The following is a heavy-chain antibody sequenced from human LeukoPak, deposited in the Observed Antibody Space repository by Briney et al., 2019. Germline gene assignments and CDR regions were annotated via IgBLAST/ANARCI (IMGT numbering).Heavy chain of an antibody. Sequence: SETLSLTCTVSGGSISSYYWSWIRQPPGKGLGWIGYIYYSGSTNYNPSLKSRVTISVDTSKNQFSLKLSSVTAADTAVYYCARAVDDSSGYWFDYWGQGTLVTVSS. V-gene: IGHV4-59*01. J-gene: IGHJ4*02. CDR1: GGSISSYY. D-gene: IGHD3-22*01. CDR3: ARAVDDSSGYWFDY. CDR2: IYYSGST.